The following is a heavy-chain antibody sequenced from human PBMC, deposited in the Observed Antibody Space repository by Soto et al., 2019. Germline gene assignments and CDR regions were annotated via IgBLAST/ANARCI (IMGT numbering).Heavy chain of an antibody. CDR3: ARPTKSGWYVEPLDY. Sequence: GGSLRLSCAASGFTFSSYSMNWVRQAPGKGLEWVSSISSSSSYIYYADSVKGRFTISRDNAKNSLYLQMNSLRAEDTAVYYCARPTKSGWYVEPLDYWGQGTLVTVSS. CDR1: GFTFSSYS. V-gene: IGHV3-21*01. D-gene: IGHD6-19*01. J-gene: IGHJ4*02. CDR2: ISSSSSYI.